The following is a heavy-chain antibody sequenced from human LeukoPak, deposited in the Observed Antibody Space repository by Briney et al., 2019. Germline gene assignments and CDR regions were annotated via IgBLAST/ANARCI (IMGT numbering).Heavy chain of an antibody. V-gene: IGHV1-69*04. Sequence: GASVKVSCKASGGTYSSYTISWVRQAPGQGLEWMGRIIPILGIANYAQKFQGRVTVTADKPTSTAYMELSSLRSEDTAVYYCARDSNGEMATILPDYWGQGTLVTVSS. CDR1: GGTYSSYT. D-gene: IGHD5-24*01. J-gene: IGHJ4*02. CDR2: IIPILGIA. CDR3: ARDSNGEMATILPDY.